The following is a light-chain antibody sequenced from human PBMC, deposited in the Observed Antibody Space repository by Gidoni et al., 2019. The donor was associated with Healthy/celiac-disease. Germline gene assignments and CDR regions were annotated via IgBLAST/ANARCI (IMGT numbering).Light chain of an antibody. CDR2: GAS. CDR1: QRVSSSY. CDR3: QKYGSSPQT. V-gene: IGKV3-20*01. J-gene: IGKJ1*01. Sequence: EIVLTQSPGTLSLSPGERATLSCRASQRVSSSYLAWYQQKPSQAPRLLIYGASSRATGIPDRFSGSGSGTDFTLTVSRLVPKDFAVYYCQKYGSSPQTFGQGTKVEIK.